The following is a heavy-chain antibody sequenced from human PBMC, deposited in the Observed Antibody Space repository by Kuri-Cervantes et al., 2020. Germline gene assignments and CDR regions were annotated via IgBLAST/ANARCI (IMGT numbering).Heavy chain of an antibody. CDR2: IYYSGST. D-gene: IGHD1-26*01. J-gene: IGHJ4*02. CDR1: GGSISSYY. Sequence: ESLKISCTVSGGSISSYYWSWIRQPPGKGLEWIGYIYYSGSTNYNPSLKSRVTISVDTSKNQFSLKLSSVTAADTAVYYCARGSGSANLDYWGQGTLVTVSS. V-gene: IGHV4-59*12. CDR3: ARGSGSANLDY.